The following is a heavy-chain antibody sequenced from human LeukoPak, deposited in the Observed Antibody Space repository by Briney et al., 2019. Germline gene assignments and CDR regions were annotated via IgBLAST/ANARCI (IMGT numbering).Heavy chain of an antibody. CDR3: ARRLLYYYYMDV. J-gene: IGHJ6*03. CDR2: IYYSGST. V-gene: IGHV4-59*12. D-gene: IGHD2-21*01. CDR1: GGSINSYY. Sequence: SETLSLTCTVSGGSINSYYWSWIRQPPGKGLEWIGYIYYSGSTNYNPSLKSRVTISVDTSKNQFSLKLSSVTAADTAVYYCARRLLYYYYMDVWGKGTTVTVSS.